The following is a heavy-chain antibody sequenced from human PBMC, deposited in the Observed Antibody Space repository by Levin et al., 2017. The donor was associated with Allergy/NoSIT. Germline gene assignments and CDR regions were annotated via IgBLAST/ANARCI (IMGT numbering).Heavy chain of an antibody. J-gene: IGHJ4*02. CDR2: LSYDGSDK. CDR1: GFTFSSYP. D-gene: IGHD3-22*01. V-gene: IGHV3-30*04. Sequence: GGSLRLSCAASGFTFSSYPIHWVRQAPGKGLEWVAVLSYDGSDKYYADSVKGRFTISRDNSKNTLFLQMNSLRAENTAVYYCAHIGGYYDSHPTSYPSRIPNNFDYWGQGTLVTVSS. CDR3: AHIGGYYDSHPTSYPSRIPNNFDY.